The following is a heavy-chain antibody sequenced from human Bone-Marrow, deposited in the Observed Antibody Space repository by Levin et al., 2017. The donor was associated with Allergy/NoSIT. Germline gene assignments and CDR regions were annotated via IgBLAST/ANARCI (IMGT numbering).Heavy chain of an antibody. D-gene: IGHD1-26*01. V-gene: IGHV4-39*01. Sequence: SETLSLTCTVSGGSISSSSYYWGWIRQPPGKGLEWIGSIYYSGSTYYNPSLKSRVTISVDTSKNQFSLKLSSVTAADTAVYYCARRGGSYEDFDYWGQGTLVTVSS. J-gene: IGHJ4*02. CDR1: GGSISSSSYY. CDR3: ARRGGSYEDFDY. CDR2: IYYSGST.